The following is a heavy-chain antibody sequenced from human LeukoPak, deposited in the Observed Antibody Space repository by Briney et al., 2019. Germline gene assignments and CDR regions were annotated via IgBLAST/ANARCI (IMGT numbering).Heavy chain of an antibody. D-gene: IGHD2-15*01. CDR2: ISSSSSYI. CDR3: ARDPSGGSHTNWFDP. J-gene: IGHJ5*02. V-gene: IGHV3-21*01. CDR1: GFTFSSYS. Sequence: GGSLRLSCAASGFTFSSYSMNWVRQAPGKGLEWVSSISSSSSYIYYADSVKGRFTISRDNAKNSLYLQMNGLRAEDTAVYYCARDPSGGSHTNWFDPWGQGTLVTVSS.